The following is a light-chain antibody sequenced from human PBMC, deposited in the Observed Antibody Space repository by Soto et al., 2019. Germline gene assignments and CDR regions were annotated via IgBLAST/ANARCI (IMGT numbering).Light chain of an antibody. V-gene: IGKV1-12*01. CDR1: QDIKRW. CDR3: QQADSLPFT. CDR2: AAS. J-gene: IGKJ3*01. Sequence: DIQMTQSPSSVSASVGDRVTITCRASQDIKRWLGWYQQKPGKPPKLLIYAASSLQSGVPSRFSGSASGTDFNLTISSLQPEDFATYYCQQADSLPFTFGPGTKVHI.